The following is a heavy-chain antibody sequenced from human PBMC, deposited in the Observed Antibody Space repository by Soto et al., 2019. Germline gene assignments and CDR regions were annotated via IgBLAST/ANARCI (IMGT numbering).Heavy chain of an antibody. Sequence: QVQLVQSGTEVKKPGSSVKVSCKASGGTFRSNAISWVRQAPGQGLEWMGGLIPIFGTTNYAQKFQGRVTITADESASAAYMELSSLRSDDAAVYYCASLPSFYYGSGYGMVVWGQGNTVTVSS. J-gene: IGHJ6*02. CDR2: LIPIFGTT. V-gene: IGHV1-69*01. CDR1: GGTFRSNA. CDR3: ASLPSFYYGSGYGMVV. D-gene: IGHD3-10*01.